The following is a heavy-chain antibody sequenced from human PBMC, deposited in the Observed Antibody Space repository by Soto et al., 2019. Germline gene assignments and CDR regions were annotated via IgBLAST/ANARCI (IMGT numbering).Heavy chain of an antibody. CDR2: IYYSGST. D-gene: IGHD6-19*01. J-gene: IGHJ4*02. CDR3: ARGPYSSGWYVVDY. CDR1: GGSISSGGYY. V-gene: IGHV4-31*03. Sequence: SETLSLTCTVSGGSISSGGYYWSWIRQHPGKGLEWIGYIYYSGSTYYNPSLKSRVTISVDTSKSQFSLKLSSVTAADTAVYYCARGPYSSGWYVVDYWGQGTLVTVSS.